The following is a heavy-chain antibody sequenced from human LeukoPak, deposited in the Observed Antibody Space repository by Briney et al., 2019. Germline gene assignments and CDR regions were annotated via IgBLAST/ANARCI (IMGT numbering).Heavy chain of an antibody. Sequence: GGSLRLSCAASGLTVSSNCMSWVRQAPGKGLEWVSFIYSGGNTYYADSVKGRFTISRDNSKNTLYLQMNSLRAEDTAVYYCAKGIYGSGSYYSNYYYCMDVWGKGTTVTISS. V-gene: IGHV3-53*01. CDR1: GLTVSSNC. J-gene: IGHJ6*03. CDR2: IYSGGNT. CDR3: AKGIYGSGSYYSNYYYCMDV. D-gene: IGHD3-10*01.